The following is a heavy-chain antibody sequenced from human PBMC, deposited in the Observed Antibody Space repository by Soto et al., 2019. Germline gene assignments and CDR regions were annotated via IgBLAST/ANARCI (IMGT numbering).Heavy chain of an antibody. CDR2: ISYDGSNK. J-gene: IGHJ4*02. CDR1: GFTFSSYG. D-gene: IGHD2-15*01. CDR3: AKDPYCSGGSCYNSGTDDY. Sequence: GGSLRLSCAASGFTFSSYGMHWVRQAPGKGLEWVAVISYDGSNKYYADSVKGRFTISRDNSKNTLYLQMNSLRAEDTAVYYCAKDPYCSGGSCYNSGTDDYWGQGTLVTVSS. V-gene: IGHV3-30*18.